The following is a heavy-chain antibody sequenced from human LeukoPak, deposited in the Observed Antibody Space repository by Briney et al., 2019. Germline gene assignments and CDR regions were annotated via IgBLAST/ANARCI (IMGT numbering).Heavy chain of an antibody. CDR2: ISWNSGSI. D-gene: IGHD3-9*01. CDR1: GFTFDDHA. Sequence: GRSLRLSCAASGFTFDDHALHWVRQAPGKGLEWVSGISWNSGSIGYADSVKGRFTISRDNAKNSLYLQMNSLRAEDTALYYCAKDKRDILTGYNWFDPWGQGTLVTVSS. V-gene: IGHV3-9*01. CDR3: AKDKRDILTGYNWFDP. J-gene: IGHJ5*02.